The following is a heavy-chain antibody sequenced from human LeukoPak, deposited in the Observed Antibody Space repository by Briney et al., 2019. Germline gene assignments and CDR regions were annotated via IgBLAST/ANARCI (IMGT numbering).Heavy chain of an antibody. J-gene: IGHJ4*02. Sequence: SETLSLTCTVSGGSISSSSYYWGWIRQPPGKGLEWIGSIYYSGSTYYNPSLKSRITISVDTSKNQFSLKLSSVTAADTAVYYCAREVIVVVPAAKGYFDYWGQGTLVTVSS. CDR3: AREVIVVVPAAKGYFDY. V-gene: IGHV4-39*07. CDR1: GGSISSSSYY. D-gene: IGHD2-2*01. CDR2: IYYSGST.